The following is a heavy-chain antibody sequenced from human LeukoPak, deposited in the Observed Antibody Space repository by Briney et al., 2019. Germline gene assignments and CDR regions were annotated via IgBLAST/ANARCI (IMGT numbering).Heavy chain of an antibody. CDR2: ISAYNGNT. V-gene: IGHV1-18*04. Sequence: ASVKVSFKASGYTFTGYYMHWVRQAPGQGLEWMGWISAYNGNTNYAQKLQGRVTMTTDTSTSTAYMELRSLRSDDTAVYYCARTPSTSETAAGSFDYWGQGTLVTVSS. J-gene: IGHJ4*02. CDR3: ARTPSTSETAAGSFDY. CDR1: GYTFTGYY. D-gene: IGHD6-13*01.